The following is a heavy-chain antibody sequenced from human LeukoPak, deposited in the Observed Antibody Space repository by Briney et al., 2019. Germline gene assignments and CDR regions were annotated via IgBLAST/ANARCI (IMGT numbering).Heavy chain of an antibody. CDR2: INSDGSTI. CDR3: ARAAYYRFDY. D-gene: IGHD1-26*01. Sequence: PGGFLRLSCAASGFTFSSYWVHWVRQAPGKGLEWVARINSDGSTINHADSVRGRFTISRDNAENTLYLQMSSLRAEDTAIYFCARAAYYRFDYWGQGTLVTVSS. J-gene: IGHJ4*02. CDR1: GFTFSSYW. V-gene: IGHV3-74*01.